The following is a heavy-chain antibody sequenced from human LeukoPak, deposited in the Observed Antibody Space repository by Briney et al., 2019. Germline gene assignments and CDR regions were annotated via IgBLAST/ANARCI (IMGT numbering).Heavy chain of an antibody. D-gene: IGHD4-17*01. Sequence: PGGSLRLSCAASGFTFSSYTMSWVRQAPGKGLEWVSTITTSDGNTYYADSVKGRFTVSRDNSKNTLYLQMNSLRAEDTAVYYCANEIRPNDYWGQGTQVTVSS. CDR1: GFTFSSYT. CDR2: ITTSDGNT. J-gene: IGHJ4*02. CDR3: ANEIRPNDY. V-gene: IGHV3-23*01.